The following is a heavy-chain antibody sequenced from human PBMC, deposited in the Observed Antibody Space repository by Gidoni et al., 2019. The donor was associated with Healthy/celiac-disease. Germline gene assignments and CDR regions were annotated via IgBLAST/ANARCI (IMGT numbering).Heavy chain of an antibody. D-gene: IGHD3-9*01. V-gene: IGHV4-39*01. CDR3: ARHFGRYFDWLLSVPYYYGMDV. CDR1: GGSISSRSYY. Sequence: QLQLQESGPGLVKPSETLSLTCTVSGGSISSRSYYWGWIRQPPGKGLEWLGSIYYSGSTYYNPSLKSRGTISVDTSKNQCSLKLSSVTAADTAVYYCARHFGRYFDWLLSVPYYYGMDVWGQGTTVTVSS. CDR2: IYYSGST. J-gene: IGHJ6*02.